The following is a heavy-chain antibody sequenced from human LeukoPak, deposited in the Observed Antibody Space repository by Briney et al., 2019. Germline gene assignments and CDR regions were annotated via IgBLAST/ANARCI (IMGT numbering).Heavy chain of an antibody. D-gene: IGHD1-26*01. CDR2: VYHSGSP. CDR1: GGSISSNNW. Sequence: PSRTLSLTCAVSGGSISSNNWWSWVRQPPGKGLEWIGEVYHSGSPNYNPSLKSRVTISVDKSKNQFSLKLSSVTAADTAVYYCARRGSGSPRRAWDYWGQGTLVTVSS. V-gene: IGHV4-4*02. J-gene: IGHJ4*02. CDR3: ARRGSGSPRRAWDY.